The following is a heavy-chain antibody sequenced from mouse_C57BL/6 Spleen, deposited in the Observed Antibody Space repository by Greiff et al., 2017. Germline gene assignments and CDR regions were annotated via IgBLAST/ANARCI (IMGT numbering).Heavy chain of an antibody. CDR2: FDPDTGGT. D-gene: IGHD2-5*01. J-gene: IGHJ3*01. V-gene: IGHV1-15*01. Sequence: QVQLKESGAELVRPGASVTLSCKASGYTFTAYEMHWMKQTPVHGLEWIGPFDPDTGGTAYNQQFQGKAILTADKSSSTDYVELRSLTATYSAVYYCSREGCSNYPAWFAYWGQGTLVTVSA. CDR3: SREGCSNYPAWFAY. CDR1: GYTFTAYE.